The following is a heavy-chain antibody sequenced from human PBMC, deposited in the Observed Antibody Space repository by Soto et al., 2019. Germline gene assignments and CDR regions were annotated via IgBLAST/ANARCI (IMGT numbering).Heavy chain of an antibody. CDR2: IKQDGSEK. D-gene: IGHD6-19*01. V-gene: IGHV3-7*01. J-gene: IGHJ1*01. Sequence: PGGSLRLSCAASGFTFSSYWMSWVRQAPGKGLEWVANIKQDGSEKYYVDSVKGRFTISRDNAKNSLYLQMNSLRAEDTAVYYCARDPEYSSGPDYFQHWGQGTLVTVSS. CDR3: ARDPEYSSGPDYFQH. CDR1: GFTFSSYW.